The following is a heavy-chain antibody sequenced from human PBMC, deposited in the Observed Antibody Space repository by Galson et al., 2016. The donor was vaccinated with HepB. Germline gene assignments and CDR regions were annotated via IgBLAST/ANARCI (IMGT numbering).Heavy chain of an antibody. V-gene: IGHV4-39*01. J-gene: IGHJ4*01. CDR2: MHSSGTT. CDR1: GVSISTNVYY. Sequence: SETLSLTCSVSGVSISTNVYYLDWIRQSPGEGLQWIGNMHSSGTTYYNPSLRSRVSISVDTSKNQFSLHLKSVTAADTGVYFCATRPSQHFDTWGRGTLVTVST. CDR3: ATRPSQHFDT.